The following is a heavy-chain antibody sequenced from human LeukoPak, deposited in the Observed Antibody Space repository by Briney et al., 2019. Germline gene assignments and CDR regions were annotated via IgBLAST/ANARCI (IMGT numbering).Heavy chain of an antibody. CDR1: GFTFTSSA. CDR3: ARDAPDPWYYYYYMDV. V-gene: IGHV1-58*02. CDR2: IVVGSGNT. Sequence: ASVKVSCKASGFTFTSSAMQWVRQARGQRLEWIGWIVVGSGNTNYAQKFQERVTITRDMSTSTAYMELSSLRSEDTAVYYCARDAPDPWYYYYYMDVWGKGTTVTVSS. J-gene: IGHJ6*03.